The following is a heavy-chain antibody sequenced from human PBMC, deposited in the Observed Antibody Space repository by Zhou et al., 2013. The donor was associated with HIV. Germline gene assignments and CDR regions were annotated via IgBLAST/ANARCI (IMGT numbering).Heavy chain of an antibody. CDR3: ARTHKGRSFDY. CDR1: GGTFSSFS. J-gene: IGHJ4*02. CDR2: ILPLFGTP. Sequence: QVQLVQSGAEVRKPGSSVKVSCKASGGTFSSFSISWVRQAPGQGLEWVGGILPLFGTPNYALKFQGRVTINTDDSTNTAYMELRSLTSDDTAVYYCARTHKGRSFDYWGQGTLVTVSS. V-gene: IGHV1-69*05. D-gene: IGHD3-10*01.